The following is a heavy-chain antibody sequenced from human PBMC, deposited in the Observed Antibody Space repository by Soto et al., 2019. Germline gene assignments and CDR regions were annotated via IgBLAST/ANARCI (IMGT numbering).Heavy chain of an antibody. D-gene: IGHD3-22*01. J-gene: IGHJ4*01. CDR3: ARGLVKEIVETNFEY. V-gene: IGHV1-69*13. CDR1: GGTFSSYA. Sequence: SVKVSCKASGGTFSSYAISWVRQAPGQGLEWMGGIIPIFGTANYAQKFQGRVTITADESTSTAYMELSSLRSEDTAVYYCARGLVKEIVETNFEYWGHGTLVTVSS. CDR2: IIPIFGTA.